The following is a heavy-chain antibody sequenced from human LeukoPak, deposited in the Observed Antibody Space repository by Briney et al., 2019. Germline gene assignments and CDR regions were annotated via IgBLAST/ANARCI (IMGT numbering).Heavy chain of an antibody. D-gene: IGHD2-2*01. Sequence: PSETLSLTCTVSGGSISNGDHYWSWIRQHPGKGLEWIGHIYYSGSTYYNPSLKSRGIISVETSKNQFSLKLSSVTAADTAVYYCARLTTDIVVVPAAFVDMPTYALDYWGQGTLVTVSS. CDR3: ARLTTDIVVVPAAFVDMPTYALDY. J-gene: IGHJ4*02. CDR2: IYYSGST. V-gene: IGHV4-31*03. CDR1: GGSISNGDHY.